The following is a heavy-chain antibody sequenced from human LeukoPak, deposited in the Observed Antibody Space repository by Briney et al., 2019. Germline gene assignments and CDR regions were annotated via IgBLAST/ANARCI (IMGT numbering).Heavy chain of an antibody. J-gene: IGHJ4*02. CDR1: GFTFSSYS. CDR3: ARVHPIAAAGTGFDY. D-gene: IGHD6-13*01. V-gene: IGHV3-21*01. CDR2: ISSSSSYI. Sequence: GGSLRLSCAASGFTFSSYSMNWVRQAPGKGLEWVSSISSSSSYIYYADSVKGRFTISRDNAKNSLYLQMNSLRAEDTAVYYCARVHPIAAAGTGFDYWGQGILVTVSS.